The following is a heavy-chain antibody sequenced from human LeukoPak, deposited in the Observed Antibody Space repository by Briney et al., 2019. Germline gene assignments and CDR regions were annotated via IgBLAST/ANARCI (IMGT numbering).Heavy chain of an antibody. CDR2: INPNSGGT. Sequence: GAPVKVSCKASGYTFTGYYMHWVRQAPGQGLEGMGWINPNSGGTNYVQKFQGRVTMTRDTSISTAYMELSRLRSDDTAVYYCARRKIAVAALGYWGQGTLVTVSS. CDR3: ARRKIAVAALGY. CDR1: GYTFTGYY. J-gene: IGHJ4*02. V-gene: IGHV1-2*02. D-gene: IGHD6-19*01.